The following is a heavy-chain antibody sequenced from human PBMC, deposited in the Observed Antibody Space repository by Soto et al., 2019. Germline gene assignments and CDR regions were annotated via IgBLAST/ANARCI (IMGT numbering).Heavy chain of an antibody. D-gene: IGHD5-18*01. J-gene: IGHJ6*02. Sequence: DTLSLTCSASCGSIRSSSLSWIMQAPWKGLEWIGYISYSGSTTYNPSLKSRITLSVDTSKNQFSLRVSSVTAADTAVYYCARGHRAMEYYYYYGMDVWGQGTTVTVS. V-gene: IGHV4-59*07. CDR2: ISYSGST. CDR1: CGSIRSSS. CDR3: ARGHRAMEYYYYYGMDV.